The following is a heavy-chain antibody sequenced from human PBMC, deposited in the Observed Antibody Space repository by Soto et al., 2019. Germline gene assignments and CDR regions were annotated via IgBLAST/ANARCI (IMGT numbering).Heavy chain of an antibody. V-gene: IGHV3-30*18. CDR3: AKEHGDYYYYYGMDV. Sequence: GGPLRLSCAASGFTFSSYGMHWVRQAPGKGLEWVAVISYDGSNKYYADAVKGRFTISRDNSKNTLYLQMNSLRAEDTAVYYCAKEHGDYYYYYGMDVWGQGTTVTVSS. CDR1: GFTFSSYG. D-gene: IGHD4-17*01. J-gene: IGHJ6*02. CDR2: ISYDGSNK.